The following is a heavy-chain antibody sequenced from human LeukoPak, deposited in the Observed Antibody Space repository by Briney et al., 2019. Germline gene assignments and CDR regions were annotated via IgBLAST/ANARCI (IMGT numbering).Heavy chain of an antibody. V-gene: IGHV3-48*01. CDR2: ITSGSSTI. CDR1: GFTFGSYS. Sequence: GGSLRLSCAASGFTFGSYSMNWVRQAPGKGLEWVSYITSGSSTIYYADSVKGRFTISRDNAKNSLYLQMNSLRADDTAVYYCTRDGLYLDYWGQGTLVTVSS. CDR3: TRDGLYLDY. J-gene: IGHJ4*02.